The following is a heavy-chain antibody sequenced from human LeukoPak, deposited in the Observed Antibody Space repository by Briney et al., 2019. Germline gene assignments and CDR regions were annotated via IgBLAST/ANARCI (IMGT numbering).Heavy chain of an antibody. CDR2: IYPGDSDT. CDR3: ARLHTLGTDHYGFDY. Sequence: GESLKISCKGSGYSFTSYWIGWVRQMPGKGLEWMGIIYPGDSDTRYSPSFQGQVTISADKSISTAYLQWSSLKASDTAMYYCARLHTLGTDHYGFDYWGQGTLVTVSS. D-gene: IGHD3-16*01. CDR1: GYSFTSYW. J-gene: IGHJ4*02. V-gene: IGHV5-51*01.